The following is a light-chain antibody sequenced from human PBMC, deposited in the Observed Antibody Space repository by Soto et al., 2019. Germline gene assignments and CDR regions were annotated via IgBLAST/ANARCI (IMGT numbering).Light chain of an antibody. J-gene: IGKJ4*01. CDR1: QSVDIY. V-gene: IGKV3-11*01. CDR2: DAS. Sequence: TVLTQSPATLSLSPGETATLSCRASQSVDIYLAWYQQKPGQPPRLLIYDASNRATGIPARFSGSGSGTDFTLTISSLEPEDSAVYYCQQRQNWPPLTFGGGTKVEIK. CDR3: QQRQNWPPLT.